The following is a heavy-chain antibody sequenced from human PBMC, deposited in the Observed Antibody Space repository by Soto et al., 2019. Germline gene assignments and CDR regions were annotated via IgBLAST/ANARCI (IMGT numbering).Heavy chain of an antibody. J-gene: IGHJ4*01. CDR2: VKSKADGGSG. CDR3: TTDSRTTLPEIRFDY. V-gene: IGHV3-15*07. D-gene: IGHD1-26*01. CDR1: GFPFNNAW. Sequence: GGSLRLSCAASGFPFNNAWINWVRQVPGKGLEWVGRVKSKADGGSGDYAAPVKGRFVVSRGDSKDIVYLQMNSLKIEDTGVYYCTTDSRTTLPEIRFDYWGHGTQVTVSS.